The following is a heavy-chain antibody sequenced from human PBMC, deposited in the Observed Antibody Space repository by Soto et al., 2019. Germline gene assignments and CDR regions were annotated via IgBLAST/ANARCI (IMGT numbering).Heavy chain of an antibody. J-gene: IGHJ4*02. D-gene: IGHD4-17*01. V-gene: IGHV4-34*01. CDR1: GGSFSGYY. CDR2: INHSGST. Sequence: PSETLSLTCAVYGGSFSGYYWSWIRQPPGKGLEWIGEINHSGSTNYNPSLKSRVTISVDTSKNQFSLKLSSVTAADTAVYYCAGLGYGPDQNDYWGQGTLVTVSS. CDR3: AGLGYGPDQNDY.